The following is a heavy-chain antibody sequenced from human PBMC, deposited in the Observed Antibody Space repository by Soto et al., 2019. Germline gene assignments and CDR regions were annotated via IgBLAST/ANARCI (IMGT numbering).Heavy chain of an antibody. J-gene: IGHJ4*02. CDR1: GYTFTSYG. D-gene: IGHD3-22*01. CDR3: ARDHIPLVVVGANLFDY. V-gene: IGHV1-18*01. Sequence: QVQLVQSGAQVKKPGASVKVSCKASGYTFTSYGISWVRQAPGQGLEWMGWISAYNGNTNYAQKLQGRVTMTTDTSTSTAYMELRSLRSDDTAVYYCARDHIPLVVVGANLFDYWGQGTLVTVSS. CDR2: ISAYNGNT.